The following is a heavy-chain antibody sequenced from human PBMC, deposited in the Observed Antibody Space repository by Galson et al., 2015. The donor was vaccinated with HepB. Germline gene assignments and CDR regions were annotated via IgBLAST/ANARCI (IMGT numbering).Heavy chain of an antibody. CDR3: ARAYYGDNDAFDI. D-gene: IGHD4-17*01. CDR2: IYDTGTGNT. J-gene: IGHJ3*02. Sequence: ETLSLTCTVSGLPITSGYHWAWIRQPPGKGLEWIGSIYDTGTGNTEYNPSLRSRVTIPVDMSKNQFSLRLSSVTAADTAVYYCARAYYGDNDAFDIWGQGTMVTVSS. V-gene: IGHV4-38-2*02. CDR1: GLPITSGYH.